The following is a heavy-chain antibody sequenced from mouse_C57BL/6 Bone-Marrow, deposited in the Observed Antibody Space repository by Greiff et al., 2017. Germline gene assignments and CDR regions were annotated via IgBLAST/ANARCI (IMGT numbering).Heavy chain of an antibody. V-gene: IGHV1-22*01. CDR3: ARPFSTTVVGGALDY. D-gene: IGHD1-1*01. J-gene: IGHJ2*01. CDR2: INPNNGGT. CDR1: GYTFTDYN. Sequence: VQLKQSGPELVKPGASVKMSCKASGYTFTDYNMHWVKQSHGKSLEWIGYINPNNGGTSYNQKFKGKATLTVNKSSSTAYMELRSLTSEDSAVYYCARPFSTTVVGGALDYWGQGTTLTVSS.